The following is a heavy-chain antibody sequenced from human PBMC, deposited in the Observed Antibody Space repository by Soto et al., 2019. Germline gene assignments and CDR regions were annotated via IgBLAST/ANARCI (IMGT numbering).Heavy chain of an antibody. V-gene: IGHV3-23*01. J-gene: IGHJ6*02. CDR3: AKSGEDSSGWSRYYYGMDV. CDR1: GFTFSSYA. CDR2: ISGSGGST. D-gene: IGHD6-19*01. Sequence: EVQLLESGGGLVQPGGSLRLSCADSGFTFSSYAMSWVRQAPGKGLEWVSAISGSGGSTYYADSVKGRFTISRDNSKNTLYLQMNSLRAEDTAVYYCAKSGEDSSGWSRYYYGMDVWGQGTTVTVSS.